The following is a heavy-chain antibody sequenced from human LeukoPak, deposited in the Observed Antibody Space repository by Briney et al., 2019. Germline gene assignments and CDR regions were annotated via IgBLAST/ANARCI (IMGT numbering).Heavy chain of an antibody. CDR2: IIPIFGTA. J-gene: IGHJ3*02. D-gene: IGHD2-2*01. CDR3: ARDRYCSSTSCLDDAFDI. CDR1: GGTFSSYA. Sequence: GASVKVSCKASGGTFSSYAISWVRQAPEQGLEWMGGIIPIFGTANYAQKFQGRVTITADESTSTAYMELSSLRSEDTAVYYCARDRYCSSTSCLDDAFDIWGQGTMVTVSS. V-gene: IGHV1-69*13.